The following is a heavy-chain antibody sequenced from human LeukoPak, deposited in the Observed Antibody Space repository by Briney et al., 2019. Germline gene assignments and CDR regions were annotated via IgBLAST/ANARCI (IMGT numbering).Heavy chain of an antibody. J-gene: IGHJ5*02. D-gene: IGHD3-22*01. Sequence: TSETLSLTCTASGGSFSSGSYSWTWIRQPPGKGLEWIAYVYYSGSTNYNPSLKSRLTISVDTSKNQFSLKLRSVTAADTAVYYCARGYYHDQNWLDPWGQGTLVTVSS. CDR3: ARGYYHDQNWLDP. V-gene: IGHV4-61*01. CDR1: GGSFSSGSYS. CDR2: VYYSGST.